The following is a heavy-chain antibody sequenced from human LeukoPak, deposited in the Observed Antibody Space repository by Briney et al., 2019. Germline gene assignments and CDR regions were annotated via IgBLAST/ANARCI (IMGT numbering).Heavy chain of an antibody. V-gene: IGHV4-30-2*01. CDR3: ARAGGSGPFDP. Sequence: PSQTLSLTCAVSGGSISSGGYSWSWIRQPPGKGLEWIGYIYHSGSTYYNPSLKSRVTISVDRSKNQFSLKLSSVTAADTVVYYCARAGGSGPFDPWGQGTLVTVSS. CDR1: GGSISSGGYS. CDR2: IYHSGST. D-gene: IGHD3-10*01. J-gene: IGHJ5*02.